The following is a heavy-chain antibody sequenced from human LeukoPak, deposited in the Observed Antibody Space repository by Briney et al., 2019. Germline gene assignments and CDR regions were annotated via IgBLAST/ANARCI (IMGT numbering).Heavy chain of an antibody. Sequence: GGSLRLSCAASGFTFSNYAMSWVRQAPGKGLEWVSGISGSGVTTYYADSVKGRFTISRDNSKNTLFLQVNSLRAEGTAVYYCARSSSRNSFYFDYWGQGTLVTASS. V-gene: IGHV3-23*01. CDR3: ARSSSRNSFYFDY. CDR2: ISGSGVTT. CDR1: GFTFSNYA. D-gene: IGHD2-15*01. J-gene: IGHJ4*02.